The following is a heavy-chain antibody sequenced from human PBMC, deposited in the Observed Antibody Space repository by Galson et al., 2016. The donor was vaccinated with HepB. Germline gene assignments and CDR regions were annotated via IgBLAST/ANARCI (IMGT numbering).Heavy chain of an antibody. J-gene: IGHJ4*02. V-gene: IGHV3-21*01. Sequence: SLRLSCAASGFTFSSYSVNWVRQAPGKGLEWVSSISSSSSYIYYADSVKGRFTISRDNAKNSLYLQMNSLRAEDTAVYYCARGDIARAIFDYWGQGTLVTVSS. CDR1: GFTFSSYS. CDR3: ARGDIARAIFDY. CDR2: ISSSSSYI. D-gene: IGHD1-26*01.